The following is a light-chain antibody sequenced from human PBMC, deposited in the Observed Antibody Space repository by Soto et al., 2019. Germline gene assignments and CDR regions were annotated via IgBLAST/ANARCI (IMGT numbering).Light chain of an antibody. J-gene: IGKJ4*01. CDR3: QQCTYSPLS. V-gene: IGKV3-20*01. CDR2: AAS. Sequence: EIVLTQSPGTLSLSPGETATLSCRASQSINSNSLAWYQQRPGQAPRLLIYAASSRATGIPDRFSGSGSGTDFTLTISRLEPEDFAVYYCQQCTYSPLSFGGGTKVEIK. CDR1: QSINSNS.